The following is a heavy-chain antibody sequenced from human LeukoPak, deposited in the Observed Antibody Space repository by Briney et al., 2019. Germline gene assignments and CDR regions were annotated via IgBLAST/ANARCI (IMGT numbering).Heavy chain of an antibody. CDR1: GFTFGSYG. Sequence: GGSLRLSCAASGFTFGSYGMHWVRQAPGKGLEWVAVISYDGDYKYYADSVKGRFTVSRDNSKDTLFLQMNSLRAEDTAVYYCAKDSGELLYGDAFDIWGQGTRVAVSS. V-gene: IGHV3-30*18. CDR3: AKDSGELLYGDAFDI. J-gene: IGHJ3*02. CDR2: ISYDGDYK. D-gene: IGHD3-10*01.